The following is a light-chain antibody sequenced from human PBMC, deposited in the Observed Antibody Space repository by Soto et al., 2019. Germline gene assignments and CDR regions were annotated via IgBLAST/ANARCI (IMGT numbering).Light chain of an antibody. J-gene: IGKJ4*01. V-gene: IGKV1-39*01. Sequence: IEVTQYQTSLSASVGDRVTITCRASQSISSYLNWYQQKPGKAPKLLIYAASSLQSGVPSRFSGSGSGTDFTLTISSLQPEDFATYYCQQSYSTPLTFCG. CDR2: AAS. CDR3: QQSYSTPLT. CDR1: QSISSY.